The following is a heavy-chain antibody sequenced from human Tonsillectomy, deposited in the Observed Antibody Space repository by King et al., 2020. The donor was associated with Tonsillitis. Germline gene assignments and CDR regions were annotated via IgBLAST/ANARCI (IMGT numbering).Heavy chain of an antibody. J-gene: IGHJ3*02. Sequence: EVQLVESGGGLVQPGGSLRLSCAASGFTFSSYEVNWVRQAPGKGLEWVSYISSSGTTIYYADSVKGRFTISRDNAKNSLYLQMNSLRAEDTAVYYCARGLYYSTVYYYFDAFDIWGQGTLVTVSS. CDR1: GFTFSSYE. D-gene: IGHD3-22*01. CDR3: ARGLYYSTVYYYFDAFDI. V-gene: IGHV3-48*03. CDR2: ISSSGTTI.